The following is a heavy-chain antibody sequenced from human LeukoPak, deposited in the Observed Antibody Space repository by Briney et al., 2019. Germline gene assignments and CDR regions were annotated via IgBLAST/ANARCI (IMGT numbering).Heavy chain of an antibody. CDR2: INWNGEST. Sequence: GGSLRLSCSASGFIFDDYGMTWVRQAPGKGLGCVSGINWNGESTDYADSVKSRFTISRDKDKTSLYPQMNNRRVWETASYHCARDLRVVITGSFDSWGQGTLVTVSS. V-gene: IGHV3-20*01. CDR1: GFIFDDYG. J-gene: IGHJ4*02. D-gene: IGHD3-22*01. CDR3: ARDLRVVITGSFDS.